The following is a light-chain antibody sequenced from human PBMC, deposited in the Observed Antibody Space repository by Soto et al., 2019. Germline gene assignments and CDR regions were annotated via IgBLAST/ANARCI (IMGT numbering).Light chain of an antibody. CDR3: SSKGGSNNFAV. Sequence: QSVLTQPPSASGSPGQSVTISCTGTSSDVGGYNDVSWYQQHPGKAPQVMIYEVSKRPSGVPDRFSGSKSGNTASLTVSGLQAEDEADYYCSSKGGSNNFAVFGGGTKLTV. J-gene: IGLJ2*01. CDR1: SSDVGGYND. V-gene: IGLV2-8*01. CDR2: EVS.